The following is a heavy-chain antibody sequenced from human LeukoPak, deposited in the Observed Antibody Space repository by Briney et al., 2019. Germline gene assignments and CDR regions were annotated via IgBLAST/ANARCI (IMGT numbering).Heavy chain of an antibody. CDR2: INHSGST. CDR3: ARFRGSTSWVYYYYGMDV. J-gene: IGHJ6*02. Sequence: PSETLSLTCAVYGGSFSGYYWSWVRQPPGKGLEWVGEINHSGSTNYNPSLKSRVTISVDTSKNQFSLKLSSVTAADTAVYYCARFRGSTSWVYYYYGMDVWGQGTTVTVSS. D-gene: IGHD2-2*01. CDR1: GGSFSGYY. V-gene: IGHV4-34*01.